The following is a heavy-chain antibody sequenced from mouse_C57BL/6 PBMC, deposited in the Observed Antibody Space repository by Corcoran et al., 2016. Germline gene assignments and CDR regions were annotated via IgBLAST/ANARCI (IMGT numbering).Heavy chain of an antibody. Sequence: EVQLQQSGPELLNPVASLKISCKASGYTFTDYYMNWVKQSHGKSLEWIGDINPNNGGTSYNQKFKGKATLTVDKSSSTAYMELRSLTSEDSAVYYCARRGYYGIDYWGQGTTRTGSS. J-gene: IGHJ2*01. CDR3: ARRGYYGIDY. CDR1: GYTFTDYY. D-gene: IGHD1-1*01. CDR2: INPNNGGT. V-gene: IGHV1-26*01.